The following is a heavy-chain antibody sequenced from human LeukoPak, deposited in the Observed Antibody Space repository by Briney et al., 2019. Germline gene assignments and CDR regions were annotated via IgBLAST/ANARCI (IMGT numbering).Heavy chain of an antibody. D-gene: IGHD5-18*01. Sequence: PSETLSLTCAVYGGSFSGYYWSWIRQPPGKGLEWIGEINHSGSTNYNPSLKSRVTISVDTSKNQFSLKLSSVTAPDTAVYYCARGPHRGYSYGYRASYYFDYWGQGTLVTVSS. J-gene: IGHJ4*02. V-gene: IGHV4-34*01. CDR2: INHSGST. CDR3: ARGPHRGYSYGYRASYYFDY. CDR1: GGSFSGYY.